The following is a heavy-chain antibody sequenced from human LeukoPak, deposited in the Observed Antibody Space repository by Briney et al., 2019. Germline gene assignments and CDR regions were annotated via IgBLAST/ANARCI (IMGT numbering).Heavy chain of an antibody. D-gene: IGHD2-2*01. J-gene: IGHJ4*02. CDR1: GFTVSSNY. CDR3: ARLGYCSSTSCYAWYFDY. Sequence: GGSLRLSCAASGFTVSSNYMSWVRQAPGKGLEWVSVIYSGGSTYYADSVKGRFTISRDNSKNTLYLQMNSLRAEDTAVYYCARLGYCSSTSCYAWYFDYWGQGTLVTVSS. CDR2: IYSGGST. V-gene: IGHV3-53*01.